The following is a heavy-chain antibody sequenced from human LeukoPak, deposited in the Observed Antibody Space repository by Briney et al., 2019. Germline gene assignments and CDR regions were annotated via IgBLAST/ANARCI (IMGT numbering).Heavy chain of an antibody. CDR3: ARSEGGYSHFDY. Sequence: SQTLSLSCAISGDSVSSNSAIWNWIRQSPPRGLEWLGRAYYRSKWYIEYAASVQSRITINPDTSKNQFSLQLNSVTPEDTAVYYCARSEGGYSHFDYWGQGTLVTVSS. CDR2: AYYRSKWYI. D-gene: IGHD5-18*01. CDR1: GDSVSSNSAI. V-gene: IGHV6-1*01. J-gene: IGHJ4*02.